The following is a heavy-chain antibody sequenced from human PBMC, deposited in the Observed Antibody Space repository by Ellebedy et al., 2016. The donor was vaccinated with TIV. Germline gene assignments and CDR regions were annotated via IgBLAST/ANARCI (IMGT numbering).Heavy chain of an antibody. CDR2: IKQDGSEK. V-gene: IGHV3-7*01. J-gene: IGHJ6*02. CDR1: GFTFSSYW. D-gene: IGHD2-8*01. Sequence: PGGSLRLSCAASGFTFSSYWMSWVGQAPGKGREGVANIKQDGSEKYYVDSVKGRFTIPRANAKNSMYLQMNSLRAEDKAVYYCARDDVVLMVYAIHYYYGMDVWGQGTTVTVSS. CDR3: ARDDVVLMVYAIHYYYGMDV.